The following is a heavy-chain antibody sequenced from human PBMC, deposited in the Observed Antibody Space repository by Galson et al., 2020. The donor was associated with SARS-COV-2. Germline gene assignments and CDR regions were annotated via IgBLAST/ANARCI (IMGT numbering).Heavy chain of an antibody. J-gene: IGHJ5*02. Sequence: SETLSLTCTVSGDSISDNRHYWGWLRQSPGKGLEWIGSIYHRGTTYYTPTLKSRVSISVDTSKNQFSLMVTSVTAADTAVYYCARHGPRISVAAWFDPWGQGALVTVSS. D-gene: IGHD6-19*01. CDR3: ARHGPRISVAAWFDP. CDR2: IYHRGTT. CDR1: GDSISDNRHY. V-gene: IGHV4-39*01.